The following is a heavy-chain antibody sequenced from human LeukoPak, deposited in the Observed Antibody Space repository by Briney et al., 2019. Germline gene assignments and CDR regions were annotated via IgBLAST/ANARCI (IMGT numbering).Heavy chain of an antibody. CDR3: AKNGAVAGTGFPY. CDR2: IRSKAYGGTT. Sequence: GSLRLSCTASGFTFGDYVMSWVRQAPGKGLEWVGFIRSKAYGGTTKNAASVKGRFTISRDDSRSIAYLQMNSLKTEDTAVYYCAKNGAVAGTGFPYWGQGTLVTVSS. V-gene: IGHV3-49*04. CDR1: GFTFGDYV. J-gene: IGHJ4*02. D-gene: IGHD6-19*01.